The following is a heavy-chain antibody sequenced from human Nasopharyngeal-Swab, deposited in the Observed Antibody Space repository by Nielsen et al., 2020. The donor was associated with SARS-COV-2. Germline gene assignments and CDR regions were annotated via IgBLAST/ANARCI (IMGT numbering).Heavy chain of an antibody. CDR3: AKDPRIAVAGTAWFDP. CDR2: ISGSGGST. V-gene: IGHV3-23*01. D-gene: IGHD6-19*01. Sequence: GESLKISCAASGFTFSSYAMSWVRQAPGKGLEWVSAISGSGGSTYYADSVKGRFTISRDNSKNTLYLQMNSLRAEDTAVYYCAKDPRIAVAGTAWFDPWGQGTPVTVSS. J-gene: IGHJ5*02. CDR1: GFTFSSYA.